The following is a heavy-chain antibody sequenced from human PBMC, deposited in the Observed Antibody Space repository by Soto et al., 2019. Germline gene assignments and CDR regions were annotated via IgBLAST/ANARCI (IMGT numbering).Heavy chain of an antibody. D-gene: IGHD3-10*01. V-gene: IGHV3-64*01. Sequence: VQLVESGGGLVQPGGSLRLSCAASGFTFSSYAMHWVRQAPGKGLEYVSAISSNGGSTYYANSVKGRFTISRDNSKNTLYLQMGSLRAEDMAVYYCARARGITMVRGVFDYWGQGTLVTVSS. CDR2: ISSNGGST. J-gene: IGHJ4*02. CDR3: ARARGITMVRGVFDY. CDR1: GFTFSSYA.